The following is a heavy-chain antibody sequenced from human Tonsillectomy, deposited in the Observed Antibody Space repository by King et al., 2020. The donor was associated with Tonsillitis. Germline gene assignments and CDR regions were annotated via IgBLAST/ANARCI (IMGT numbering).Heavy chain of an antibody. CDR1: GYNLTTYA. CDR2: INTNTGNP. J-gene: IGHJ6*02. D-gene: IGHD6-19*01. V-gene: IGHV7-4-1*02. Sequence: VQLVESGSELKKPGASVKVSCKASGYNLTTYAINWVRQAPGQGLEWMGWINTNTGNPTYAQGFTGRFVFSLDTTVNTAYLQISSLEAEDTAVYFCARDRGGWYLMSYYYYGLGVWGQGTTVTV. CDR3: ARDRGGWYLMSYYYYGLGV.